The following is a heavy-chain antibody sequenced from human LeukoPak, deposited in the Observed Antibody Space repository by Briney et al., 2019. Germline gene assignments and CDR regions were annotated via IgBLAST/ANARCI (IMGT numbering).Heavy chain of an antibody. CDR2: ISSSSSYI. J-gene: IGHJ4*02. D-gene: IGHD3-10*01. CDR1: GFTFSSYS. V-gene: IGHV3-21*01. Sequence: PGGSLRLSCAASGFTFSSYSMNWVRQAPGKGLEWVSSISSSSSYIYYADSVKGRFTISRDDAKNSLYLQMNSLRAEDTAVYYCARDLKGKFDYWGQGTLVTVSS. CDR3: ARDLKGKFDY.